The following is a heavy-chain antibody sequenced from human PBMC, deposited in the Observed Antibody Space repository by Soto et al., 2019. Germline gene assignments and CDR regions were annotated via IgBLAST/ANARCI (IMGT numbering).Heavy chain of an antibody. CDR1: GYTFTSYA. D-gene: IGHD3-3*01. CDR2: INAGNGNT. J-gene: IGHJ6*02. V-gene: IGHV1-3*01. CDR3: ARGNYDFWSGYELYYYYGMDV. Sequence: GASVKVSCKASGYTFTSYAMHWVRRAPGQRLEWMGWINAGNGNTKYSQKFQGRVTITRDTSASTAYMELSSLRSEDTAVYYCARGNYDFWSGYELYYYYGMDVWGQGTTVTVSS.